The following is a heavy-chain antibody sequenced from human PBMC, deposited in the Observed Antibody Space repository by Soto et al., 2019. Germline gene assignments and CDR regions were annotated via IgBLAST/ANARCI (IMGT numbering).Heavy chain of an antibody. D-gene: IGHD3-22*01. J-gene: IGHJ3*02. V-gene: IGHV1-69*13. CDR1: GGTFSSYA. Sequence: SVKVSCKASGGTFSSYAISWVRQAPGQGLEWMGGIIPIFGTANYAQKFQGRVTITADESTSTAYMELRSLRSDDTAVYYCARDREIVVVADAFDIWGQGTMVTVS. CDR3: ARDREIVVVADAFDI. CDR2: IIPIFGTA.